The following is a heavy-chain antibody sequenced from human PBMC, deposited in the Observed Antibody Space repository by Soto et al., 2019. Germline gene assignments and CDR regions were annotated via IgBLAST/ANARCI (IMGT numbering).Heavy chain of an antibody. J-gene: IGHJ6*02. D-gene: IGHD6-13*01. CDR2: ISYDGSDK. Sequence: QVQLVESRGGVVQPGRSLRLSCAASGFTFSSYDMHWVRQAPGKGLEWVAVISYDGSDKYYADSVKGRFTISRDTSKNTLYLQMNSLRAEDTAVYYCAKSVAAALYGMDVWGQGTTVTVSS. CDR1: GFTFSSYD. V-gene: IGHV3-30*18. CDR3: AKSVAAALYGMDV.